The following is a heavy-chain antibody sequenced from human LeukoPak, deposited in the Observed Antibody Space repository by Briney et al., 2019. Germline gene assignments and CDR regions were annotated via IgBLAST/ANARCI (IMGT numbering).Heavy chain of an antibody. V-gene: IGHV1-18*04. J-gene: IGHJ4*02. CDR2: ISAYNGNT. Sequence: ASVKVSCKASGYTFTGYYMHWVRQAPGQGLEWMGWISAYNGNTNYAQKLQGRVTMTTDTSTSTAYMELRSLRSDDTAVYYCARVPSAAAGFDYWGQGTLVTVSS. D-gene: IGHD6-13*01. CDR1: GYTFTGYY. CDR3: ARVPSAAAGFDY.